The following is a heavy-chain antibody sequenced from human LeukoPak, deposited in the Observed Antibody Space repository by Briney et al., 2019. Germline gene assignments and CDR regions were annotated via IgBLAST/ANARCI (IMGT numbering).Heavy chain of an antibody. Sequence: GGSLRLSCAASGFTFSSYAMHWVRQAPGEGLEWVAVISYDGSNKYYADSVKGRFTISRDNSKNTLYLQMNSLRAEDTAVYYCAKDLAAAGYYYGVDVWGQGTTVTVSS. D-gene: IGHD6-13*01. CDR2: ISYDGSNK. CDR3: AKDLAAAGYYYGVDV. CDR1: GFTFSSYA. J-gene: IGHJ6*02. V-gene: IGHV3-30-3*01.